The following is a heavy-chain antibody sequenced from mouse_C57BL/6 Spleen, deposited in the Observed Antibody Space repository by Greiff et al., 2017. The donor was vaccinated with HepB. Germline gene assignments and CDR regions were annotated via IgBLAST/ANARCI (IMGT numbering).Heavy chain of an antibody. Sequence: QVQLKQSGAELVKPGASVKISCKASGYAFSSYWMNWVKQRPGKGLEWIGQIYPGDGDTNYNGKFKGKATLTADKSSSTAYMQLSSLTSEDSAVYVGARTETAQTTGCAYWGQGTMVTVSA. J-gene: IGHJ3*01. D-gene: IGHD3-2*02. CDR2: IYPGDGDT. CDR3: ARTETAQTTGCAY. V-gene: IGHV1-80*01. CDR1: GYAFSSYW.